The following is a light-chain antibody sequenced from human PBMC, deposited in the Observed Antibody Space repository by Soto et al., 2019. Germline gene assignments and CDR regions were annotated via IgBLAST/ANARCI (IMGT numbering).Light chain of an antibody. CDR2: DVN. J-gene: IGLJ2*01. Sequence: QSALTQPASVSGSPGQSITISCTGTRSDIGASIYVSWFQQYPGEAPKCMIYDVNNRPSGVSNRFSGSKSGSTASLTISGLQAEDEAVYYCTSSTTSNTLALGGGTKVTVL. CDR1: RSDIGASIY. V-gene: IGLV2-14*01. CDR3: TSSTTSNTLA.